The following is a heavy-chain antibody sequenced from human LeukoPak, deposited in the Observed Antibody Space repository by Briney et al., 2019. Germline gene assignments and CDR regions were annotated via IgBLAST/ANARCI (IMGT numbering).Heavy chain of an antibody. Sequence: GGSLRLSCAASGFTFNSYTMNWVRQAPGKGLEWVSCVSKSSDYIYYADSVRGRFTISRENAKNLVYLEMNSLGAEETGVYYCAREEDSRAIRTSDGLDVWGEGTTVTVSP. CDR1: GFTFNSYT. V-gene: IGHV3-21*01. CDR3: AREEDSRAIRTSDGLDV. CDR2: VSKSSDYI. J-gene: IGHJ6*01. D-gene: IGHD3-22*01.